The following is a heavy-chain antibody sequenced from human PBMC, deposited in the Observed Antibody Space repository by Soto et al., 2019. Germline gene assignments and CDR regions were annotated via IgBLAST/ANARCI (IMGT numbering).Heavy chain of an antibody. CDR2: IYYSGSN. J-gene: IGHJ4*02. CDR3: ARVGSSIATRPFDY. Sequence: QVQLQESGPGLVKPSQTLSLTCTVSGGSISSGDYYWSWIRQPPGKGLVWIGYIYYSGSNYYNPSLKSRVTIPVDTSKNQFSLKLSSVPAAATALYYCARVGSSIATRPFDYWGQGTLFTVSS. D-gene: IGHD6-6*01. CDR1: GGSISSGDYY. V-gene: IGHV4-30-4*01.